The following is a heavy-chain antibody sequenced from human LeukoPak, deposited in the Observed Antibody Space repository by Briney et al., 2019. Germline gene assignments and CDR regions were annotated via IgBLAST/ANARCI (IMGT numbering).Heavy chain of an antibody. CDR3: ARSGGYDLYYYYGMDV. CDR2: INAGNGNT. CDR1: GYTFTSYG. Sequence: ASVKVSCKASGYTFTSYGISWVRQAPGQGLEWMGWINAGNGNTKYSQKFQGRVTITRDTSASTAYMELSSLRSEDTAVYYCARSGGYDLYYYYGMDVWGQGTTVTVSS. J-gene: IGHJ6*02. D-gene: IGHD5-12*01. V-gene: IGHV1-3*01.